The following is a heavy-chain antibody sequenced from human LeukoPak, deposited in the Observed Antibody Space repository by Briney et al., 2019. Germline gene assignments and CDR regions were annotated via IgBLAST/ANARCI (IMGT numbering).Heavy chain of an antibody. D-gene: IGHD5-18*01. J-gene: IGHJ4*02. Sequence: SETLSLTCTLSGGSMRTHHWNWIRQTPGKGLEWIGYMFDSGRTKVNPSLKSRVTLSADTSKNQLSLRLSSVTAADTAMYYCTTIKRGDIFGYFDFWGRGILVSVCS. CDR1: GGSMRTHH. CDR2: MFDSGRT. CDR3: TTIKRGDIFGYFDF. V-gene: IGHV4-59*11.